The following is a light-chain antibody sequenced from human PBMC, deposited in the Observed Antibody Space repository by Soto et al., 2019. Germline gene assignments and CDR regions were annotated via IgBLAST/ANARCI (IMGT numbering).Light chain of an antibody. CDR1: QSVSSN. CDR3: QQYNNWPIT. V-gene: IGKV3-15*01. Sequence: EIVMTQSPATLSVSPGERATLSCRSSQSVSSNLAWYQRKPGQAPRLLIYGASTRATDVPARFSGSGSGTDFTLTISSLRSEDSAVYHCQQYNNWPITFGQGTRLEI. CDR2: GAS. J-gene: IGKJ5*01.